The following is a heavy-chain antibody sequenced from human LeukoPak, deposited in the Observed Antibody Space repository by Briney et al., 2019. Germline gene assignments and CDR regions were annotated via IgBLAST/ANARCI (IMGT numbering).Heavy chain of an antibody. Sequence: SETLSLTCTVSGYSISSGYYWDWIRQPPGKGLEWIGAIYHSGSTYYNPSLRSRVTISVDTSKNQVSLKLTSVTAADTAVYYCARNGYGSGSSWWGQGTLVTVSS. CDR2: IYHSGST. D-gene: IGHD3-10*01. CDR3: ARNGYGSGSSW. CDR1: GYSISSGYY. J-gene: IGHJ4*02. V-gene: IGHV4-38-2*02.